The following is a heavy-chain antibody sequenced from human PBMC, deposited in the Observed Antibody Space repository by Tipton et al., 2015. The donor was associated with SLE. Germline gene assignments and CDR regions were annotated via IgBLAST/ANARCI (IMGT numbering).Heavy chain of an antibody. J-gene: IGHJ3*02. D-gene: IGHD5-18*01. V-gene: IGHV4-34*01. CDR1: GGSFSGYY. CDR2: INHSGST. CDR3: ARDLSYGTYDAFDI. Sequence: LRLSCAVYGGSFSGYYWSWIRQPPGKGLEWIGEINHSGSTNYNPSLKSRVTLSVDTSKNQFSLKLSSVTAADTAVYYCARDLSYGTYDAFDIWGQGTMVTVSS.